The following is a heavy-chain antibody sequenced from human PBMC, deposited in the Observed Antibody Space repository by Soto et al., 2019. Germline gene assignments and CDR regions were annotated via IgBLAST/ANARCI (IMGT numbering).Heavy chain of an antibody. D-gene: IGHD3-22*01. CDR1: GYTFTSYG. CDR3: ARDQVRYYDSSGPPWVPDY. Sequence: AALVKVSCKASGYTFTSYGISWVRQAPGQGLEWMGWISAYNGNTNYAQKLQGRVTMTTDTSTSTAYMELRSLRSDDTAVYYCARDQVRYYDSSGPPWVPDYWSQGTLVTVSS. V-gene: IGHV1-18*01. J-gene: IGHJ4*02. CDR2: ISAYNGNT.